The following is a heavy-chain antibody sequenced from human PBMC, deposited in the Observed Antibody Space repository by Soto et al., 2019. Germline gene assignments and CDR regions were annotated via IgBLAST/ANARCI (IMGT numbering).Heavy chain of an antibody. D-gene: IGHD2-2*01. CDR3: ARVAVLVPAATQYYYYGMDV. Sequence: SETLSLTCTVSGGSISSGDYYWSWIRQPPGKGLEWIGYIYYSGSTYYNPSLKSRVTISVDTSKNQFSLKLSSVTAADTAVYYCARVAVLVPAATQYYYYGMDVWGQGTTVTVSS. V-gene: IGHV4-30-4*01. J-gene: IGHJ6*02. CDR2: IYYSGST. CDR1: GGSISSGDYY.